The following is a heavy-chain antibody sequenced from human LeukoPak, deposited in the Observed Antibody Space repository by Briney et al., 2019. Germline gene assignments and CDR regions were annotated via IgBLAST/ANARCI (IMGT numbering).Heavy chain of an antibody. J-gene: IGHJ4*02. Sequence: GGSLRLSCAASGFTFSSYEMNWVRQAPGKGLEWVSGINWNGGSTGYADSVKGRFTISRDNAKNSLYLQMNSLRAEDTALYYCARDNGFIAAAGIGYWGQGTLVTVSS. D-gene: IGHD6-13*01. CDR1: GFTFSSYE. CDR2: INWNGGST. CDR3: ARDNGFIAAAGIGY. V-gene: IGHV3-20*04.